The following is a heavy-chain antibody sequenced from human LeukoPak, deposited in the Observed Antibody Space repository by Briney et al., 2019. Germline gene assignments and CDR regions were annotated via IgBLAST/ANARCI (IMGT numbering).Heavy chain of an antibody. CDR3: ARGQYYDILTGYYGPPFDY. V-gene: IGHV3-48*03. D-gene: IGHD3-9*01. CDR1: GFTFSSYE. CDR2: INSAGSKI. J-gene: IGHJ4*02. Sequence: LRLSCAASGFTFSSYEMNWVRQAPGKGLERVSYINSAGSKIYYADSVKGRFTISRDNAKNSLYLQMTSLRAEDTAVYYCARGQYYDILTGYYGPPFDYRGQGTLITVSS.